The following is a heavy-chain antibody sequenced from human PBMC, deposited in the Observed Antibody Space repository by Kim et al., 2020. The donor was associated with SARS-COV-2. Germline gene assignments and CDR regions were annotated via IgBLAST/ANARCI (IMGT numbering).Heavy chain of an antibody. CDR2: IIPIFGTA. CDR1: GGTFSSYA. J-gene: IGHJ6*02. D-gene: IGHD5-18*01. CDR3: ARDQDTAMVFRFGMDV. V-gene: IGHV1-69*13. Sequence: SVKVSCKASGGTFSSYAISWVRQAPGQGLEWMGGIIPIFGTANYAQKFQGRVTITADESTSTAYMELSSLRSEDTAVYYCARDQDTAMVFRFGMDVWGQGTTVTVSS.